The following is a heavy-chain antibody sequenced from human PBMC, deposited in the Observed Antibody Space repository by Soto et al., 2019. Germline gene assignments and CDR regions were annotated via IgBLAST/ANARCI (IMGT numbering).Heavy chain of an antibody. J-gene: IGHJ5*01. CDR3: LSYMQFCRLDS. D-gene: IGHD2-2*02. V-gene: IGHV3-74*03. CDR2: INTDGSVA. CDR1: GLTFRSYW. Sequence: EVQLVESGGGLVQPGESLRLSCAASGLTFRSYWMHWVRQAPGKGLVWVSRINTDGSVAMYVDSVMGRFTISRDNAKNTLYLLIISLRAEDTAVYYSLSYMQFCRLDSWGHRTLVTFSS.